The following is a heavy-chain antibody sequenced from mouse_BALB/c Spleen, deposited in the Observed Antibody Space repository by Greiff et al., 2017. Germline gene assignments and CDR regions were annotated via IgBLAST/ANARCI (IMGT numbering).Heavy chain of an antibody. Sequence: QVTLKVSGPGILQPSQTLSLTCSFSGFSLSTSGMGVGWIRQPSGKGLEWLAHIWWDDDKRYNPALKSRLTISKDTSSNQVFLKIASVDTADTATYYCARIGGFITTVVVYHYYAMDYWGQGTSVTVSS. D-gene: IGHD1-1*01. V-gene: IGHV8-8*01. CDR3: ARIGGFITTVVVYHYYAMDY. CDR1: GFSLSTSGMG. J-gene: IGHJ4*01. CDR2: IWWDDDK.